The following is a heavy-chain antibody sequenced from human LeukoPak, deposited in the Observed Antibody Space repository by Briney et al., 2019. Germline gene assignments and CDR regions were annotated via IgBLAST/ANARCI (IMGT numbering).Heavy chain of an antibody. CDR3: ARDLYDFWSGYYLSVYDY. J-gene: IGHJ4*02. V-gene: IGHV3-21*01. CDR2: IISSSSYI. CDR1: GFTFSSYS. D-gene: IGHD3-3*01. Sequence: GGSLRLSCAASGFTFSSYSMNWVRQAPGKGLEWVSSIISSSSYIYYADSVKGRFTISRDNAKNSLYLQMNSLRAEDTAVYYCARDLYDFWSGYYLSVYDYWGQGTLVTVSS.